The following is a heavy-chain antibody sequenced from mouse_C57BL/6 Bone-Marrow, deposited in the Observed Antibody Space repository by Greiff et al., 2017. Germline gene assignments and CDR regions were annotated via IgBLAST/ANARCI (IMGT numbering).Heavy chain of an antibody. CDR2: ISDGGSYT. CDR1: GFTFSSYA. CDR3: ARETTVVATRGLDWYFDV. D-gene: IGHD1-1*01. J-gene: IGHJ1*03. V-gene: IGHV5-4*01. Sequence: EVKLVESGGGLVKPGGSLKLSCAASGFTFSSYAMSWVRQTPEKRLGWVATISDGGSYTYYPDNVKGRFTITRDNAKNNLYLQMSHRKSEDTAMYYCARETTVVATRGLDWYFDVWGTGTTVTVSS.